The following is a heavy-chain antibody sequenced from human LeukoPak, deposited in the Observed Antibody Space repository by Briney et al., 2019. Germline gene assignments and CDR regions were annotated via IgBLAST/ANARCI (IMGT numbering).Heavy chain of an antibody. CDR1: GFTFSSYE. CDR2: ISSSGSTI. J-gene: IGHJ6*04. Sequence: QPGGSLRLSCAASGFTFSSYEMNWVRQAPGKWLEWVSYISSSGSTIYYADSVKGRFTISRDNAKNSLYLQMNSLRAEDTAVYYCARDHIAAAGVSGGRINYYYYGMDVWSKGTTVTVSS. D-gene: IGHD6-13*01. CDR3: ARDHIAAAGVSGGRINYYYYGMDV. V-gene: IGHV3-48*03.